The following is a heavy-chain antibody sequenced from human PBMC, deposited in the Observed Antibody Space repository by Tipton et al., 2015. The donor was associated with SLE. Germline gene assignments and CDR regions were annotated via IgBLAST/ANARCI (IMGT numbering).Heavy chain of an antibody. Sequence: TLSLTCTVSGGSISSGGYYWSWIRQPAGKGLEWIGRIYTSGSTNYNPSLKSRVTISVDTSKNQFSLKLSSVTAADTAVYYCARSQWEPGYMDVWGQGTVGTGAS. CDR2: IYTSGST. D-gene: IGHD1-26*01. CDR1: GGSISSGGYY. V-gene: IGHV4-61*02. J-gene: IGHJ3*01. CDR3: ARSQWEPGYMDV.